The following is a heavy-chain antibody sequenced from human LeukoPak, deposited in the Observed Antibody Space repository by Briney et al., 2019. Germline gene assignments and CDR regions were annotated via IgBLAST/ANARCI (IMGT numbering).Heavy chain of an antibody. Sequence: AGGSLRLSCAASGFTFSSYSMNWVRQAPGKGLEWVANIKQGGNEIYYVDSVKGRFTISRDNAKNSLYLQMDSLRAEDTAVYYCARHYGNYRRHPYDYWGQGTLVTVSS. CDR3: ARHYGNYRRHPYDY. CDR2: IKQGGNEI. J-gene: IGHJ4*02. D-gene: IGHD3-22*01. V-gene: IGHV3-7*01. CDR1: GFTFSSYS.